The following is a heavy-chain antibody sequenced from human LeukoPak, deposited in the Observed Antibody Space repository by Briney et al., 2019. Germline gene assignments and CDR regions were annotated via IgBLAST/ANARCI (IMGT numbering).Heavy chain of an antibody. J-gene: IGHJ6*02. Sequence: SETLSLTCTVSGGSISSYYWSWIRQPPGKGLEWIGYIYYSGSTNYNPSLKSRVTISVDTSKNQFSLKLSSVTAADTAVYYCARDPTPSSGWSDYYYYYGMDVWGQGTTVTVSS. D-gene: IGHD6-19*01. V-gene: IGHV4-59*01. CDR2: IYYSGST. CDR3: ARDPTPSSGWSDYYYYYGMDV. CDR1: GGSISSYY.